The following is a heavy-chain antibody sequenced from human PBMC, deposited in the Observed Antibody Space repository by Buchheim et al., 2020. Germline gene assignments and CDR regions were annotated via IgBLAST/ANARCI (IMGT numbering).Heavy chain of an antibody. Sequence: EVQLLESGGGLVQPGGSLRLSCAASGFTFSSYAMSWVRQAPGKGLEWVSAISGSGGSTYYADSVKGRFTLSRAHSKNTPYLQMNSLRAEDTAVYYCAKVVAAPIYYYYYMDVWGKGTT. CDR3: AKVVAAPIYYYYYMDV. V-gene: IGHV3-23*01. J-gene: IGHJ6*03. CDR1: GFTFSSYA. D-gene: IGHD6-6*01. CDR2: ISGSGGST.